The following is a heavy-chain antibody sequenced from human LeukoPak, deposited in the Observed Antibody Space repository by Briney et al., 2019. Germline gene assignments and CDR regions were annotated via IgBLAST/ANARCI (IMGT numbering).Heavy chain of an antibody. V-gene: IGHV3-7*05. CDR1: GFTFSAYW. J-gene: IGHJ4*02. Sequence: PGGSLRLSCAASGFTFSAYWMGWLRQAPGRGLEWVASIKQDGGEKYYVDSVMGRFTISKDNAKNSLYLQMNSLRVDDTAVYYCARDMHSSFDYWGQGTLVSVSS. CDR3: ARDMHSSFDY. D-gene: IGHD2-2*01. CDR2: IKQDGGEK.